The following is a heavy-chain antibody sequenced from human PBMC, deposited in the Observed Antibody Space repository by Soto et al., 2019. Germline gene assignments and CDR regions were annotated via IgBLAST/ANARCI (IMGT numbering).Heavy chain of an antibody. CDR2: IDPSDSDT. D-gene: IGHD6-6*01. J-gene: IGHJ6*02. CDR1: GYSFTSYW. V-gene: IGHV5-10-1*01. Sequence: PGESLKISCKGSGYSFTSYWISRVRQLPGKGLEWLGRIDPSDSDTNYSPSFQGHVTISADKSISTAYLQWSSLKASDTAMYYCARTRSFTLGFYYDGMDVWGQGTTVTVSS. CDR3: ARTRSFTLGFYYDGMDV.